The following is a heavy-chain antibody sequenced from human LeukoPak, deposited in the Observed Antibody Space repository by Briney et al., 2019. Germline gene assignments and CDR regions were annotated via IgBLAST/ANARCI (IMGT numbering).Heavy chain of an antibody. D-gene: IGHD3-9*01. CDR2: ISYDGSNK. V-gene: IGHV3-30*04. J-gene: IGHJ5*02. CDR3: ARGWFPFDWLSPWFDP. Sequence: GGSLRLSCAASGFTFSSYAMPWVRQAPGKGLEWVAVISYDGSNKYYADSVKGRFTISRDNSKNTLHLQMNSLRAEDTAVYYCARGWFPFDWLSPWFDPWGQGTLVTVSS. CDR1: GFTFSSYA.